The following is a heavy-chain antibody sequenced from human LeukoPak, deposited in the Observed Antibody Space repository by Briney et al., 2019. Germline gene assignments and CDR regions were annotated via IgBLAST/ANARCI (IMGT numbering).Heavy chain of an antibody. CDR1: GFTFTDYY. Sequence: PGGSLRLSCEVSGFTFTDYYMTWIRQAPGKTLEWISYISSFGDVISYADSVKGRFTVSRDNAKNSLSLQMNSLRAEDTAVYYCASSYAASTRYDYWGQGTLVSVSS. D-gene: IGHD5/OR15-5a*01. CDR3: ASSYAASTRYDY. V-gene: IGHV3-11*01. J-gene: IGHJ4*02. CDR2: ISSFGDVI.